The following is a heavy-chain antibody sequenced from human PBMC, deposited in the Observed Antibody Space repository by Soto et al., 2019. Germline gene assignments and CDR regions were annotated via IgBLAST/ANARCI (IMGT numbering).Heavy chain of an antibody. CDR2: ISSSNRTI. D-gene: IGHD2-15*01. CDR3: AREGWPLLQTGMDV. J-gene: IGHJ6*02. CDR1: GFTFRSYS. V-gene: IGHV3-48*02. Sequence: LRLSCAASGFTFRSYSRNWVRQAPGKGLEWVSYISSSNRTINYADSVKGRFIISRDNAKNSLYLQMHSLRDEDTAVYYCAREGWPLLQTGMDVWGQGTTVTVSS.